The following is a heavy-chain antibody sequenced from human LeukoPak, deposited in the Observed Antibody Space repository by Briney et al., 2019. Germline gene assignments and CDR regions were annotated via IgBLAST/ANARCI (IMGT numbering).Heavy chain of an antibody. J-gene: IGHJ6*02. D-gene: IGHD5-24*01. CDR3: ASIRRDAYYGMDV. CDR2: ISAYNGNT. V-gene: IGHV1-18*01. CDR1: GYTFNSYG. Sequence: ASVNVSCKASGYTFNSYGISWVRQAPGQGLEWMGWISAYNGNTNYAQKLQGRVTMTTDTSTSTAYMELRCLRSDDTAVYYCASIRRDAYYGMDVWGQGTTVTVSS.